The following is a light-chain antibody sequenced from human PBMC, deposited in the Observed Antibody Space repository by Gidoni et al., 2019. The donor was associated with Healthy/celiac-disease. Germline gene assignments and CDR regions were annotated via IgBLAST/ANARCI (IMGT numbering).Light chain of an antibody. V-gene: IGKV1-39*01. J-gene: IGKJ2*01. CDR1: QSISSY. CDR3: QQSYSTXXT. Sequence: DIQMTQSPSSLSASVGDRVTITCRASQSISSYLNWYQQKPGKAPKLLIYAASSFQSGVPSRFSGSGSGTDFTLTISSLQPEDFATYYCQQSYSTXXTFGQGTKLEIK. CDR2: AAS.